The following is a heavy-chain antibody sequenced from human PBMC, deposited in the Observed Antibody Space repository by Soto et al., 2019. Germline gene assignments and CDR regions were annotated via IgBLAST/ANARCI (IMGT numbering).Heavy chain of an antibody. D-gene: IGHD5-18*01. V-gene: IGHV4-34*01. Sequence: SETLSLTCAVYGGSFSGYYWSWIRQPPGKGLEWIGEINHSGSTNYNPSLKSRVTISVDTSKNQFSLKLGSVTAADTAVYYCALRRYSDGKYNWFAPWGQGTLVTVSS. CDR1: GGSFSGYY. CDR2: INHSGST. CDR3: ALRRYSDGKYNWFAP. J-gene: IGHJ5*02.